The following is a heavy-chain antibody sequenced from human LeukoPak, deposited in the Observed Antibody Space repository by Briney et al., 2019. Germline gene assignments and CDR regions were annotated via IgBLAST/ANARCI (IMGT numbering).Heavy chain of an antibody. D-gene: IGHD3-10*01. CDR1: GFTFSSYG. CDR3: AGGSGSYCPGYYYYYMDV. Sequence: GGSLRLSCAASGFTFSSYGMSWVRQAPGKGLEWVSAISGSGGSTYYADSVKGRFTISRDNAKNSLYLQMNSLRAEDTAVYYCAGGSGSYCPGYYYYYMDVWGKGTTVTISS. CDR2: ISGSGGST. J-gene: IGHJ6*03. V-gene: IGHV3-23*01.